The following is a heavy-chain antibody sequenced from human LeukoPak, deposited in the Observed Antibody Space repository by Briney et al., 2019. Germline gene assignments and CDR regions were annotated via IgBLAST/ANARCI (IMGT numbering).Heavy chain of an antibody. V-gene: IGHV3-30*02. CDR2: IRYDGSNK. D-gene: IGHD3-10*01. Sequence: PEGSLRLSCAASGFTFSSYGMHWVRQAPGKGLEWVAFIRYDGSNKYYADSVKGRFTISRDNSKNTLYLQMNSLRAEDTAVYYCAKSAEGSGSYYPDYFDYWGQGTLVTVSS. CDR3: AKSAEGSGSYYPDYFDY. J-gene: IGHJ4*02. CDR1: GFTFSSYG.